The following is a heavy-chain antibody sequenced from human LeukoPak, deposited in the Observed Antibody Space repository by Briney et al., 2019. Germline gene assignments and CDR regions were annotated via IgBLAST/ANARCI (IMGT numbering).Heavy chain of an antibody. Sequence: GGSLRLSCAASGFIFSDFDMHWVRQAPGKGLQWVALMSQSGIKESYADSVKGRFTISRDNSENTLYLQMNSLRAEDTAVCYCAQEGIAVPHLTRGYFNLWGRGTLVTVSS. CDR2: MSQSGIKE. CDR3: AQEGIAVPHLTRGYFNL. V-gene: IGHV3-30*18. CDR1: GFIFSDFD. D-gene: IGHD6-19*01. J-gene: IGHJ2*01.